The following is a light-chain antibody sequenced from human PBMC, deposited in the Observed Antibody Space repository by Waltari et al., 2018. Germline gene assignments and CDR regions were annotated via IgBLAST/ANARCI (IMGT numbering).Light chain of an antibody. CDR2: DKN. CDR3: HSRDASGVGGS. Sequence: SSELTQDPAVSVAMGQTVTITCQGNGLRSYCASWYQQKPGQAPILIMYDKNNRPSGVPDRFSGSNSDNTASLTITGAQAEDEASYYCHSRDASGVGGSFGGGTKLTVL. CDR1: GLRSYC. V-gene: IGLV3-19*01. J-gene: IGLJ2*01.